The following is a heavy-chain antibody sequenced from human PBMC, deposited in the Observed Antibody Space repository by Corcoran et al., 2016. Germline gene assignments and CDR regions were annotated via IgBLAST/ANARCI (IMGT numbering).Heavy chain of an antibody. J-gene: IGHJ4*02. CDR3: AREAGGEYSYGRKRPNYFDY. D-gene: IGHD5-18*01. CDR2: INHSGST. V-gene: IGHV4-34*01. CDR1: GGSFSGYY. Sequence: QVQLQQWGAGLLKPSETLSLTCAVYGGSFSGYYWSWIRQPPGKGLEWIGEINHSGSTNYNPSLKSRVTISVDTSKNQFSLKLSSVTAADTAVYYWAREAGGEYSYGRKRPNYFDYWGQGTLVTVSS.